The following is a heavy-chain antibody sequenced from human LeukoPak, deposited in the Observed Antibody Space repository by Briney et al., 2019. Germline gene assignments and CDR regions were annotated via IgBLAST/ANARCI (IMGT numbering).Heavy chain of an antibody. CDR2: ISWNSGSI. J-gene: IGHJ3*02. CDR3: AKDMEYSYAKGGAFDI. D-gene: IGHD5-18*01. CDR1: GFTFDDYA. V-gene: IGHV3-9*01. Sequence: PGRSLRLSCAASGFTFDDYAMHWVRQAPAKGLEWVSGISWNSGSIGYADSVKGRFTISRDNAKNSLYLQMNSLRAEDTALYYCAKDMEYSYAKGGAFDIWGQGTMVTVSS.